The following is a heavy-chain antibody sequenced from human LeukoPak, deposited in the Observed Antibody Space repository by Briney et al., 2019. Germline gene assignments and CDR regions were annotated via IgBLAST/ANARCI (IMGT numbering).Heavy chain of an antibody. J-gene: IGHJ3*02. CDR3: ARGPVGGTTYNDGDAFDI. CDR1: GGSISSYY. Sequence: SETLSLTCTVSGGSISSYYWSWIRQLPGKGLEWIGYIYYSGSTNYNPSLKSRVTISVDTSKNQFSLKLSSVTAADTAVYYCARGPVGGTTYNDGDAFDIWGQGTMVTVSS. D-gene: IGHD1-7*01. CDR2: IYYSGST. V-gene: IGHV4-59*01.